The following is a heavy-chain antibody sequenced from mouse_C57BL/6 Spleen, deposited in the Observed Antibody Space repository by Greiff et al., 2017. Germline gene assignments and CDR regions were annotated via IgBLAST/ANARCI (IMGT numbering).Heavy chain of an antibody. CDR2: INPYNGDT. CDR1: GYSFTGYF. CDR3: ARLGDGFDY. D-gene: IGHD3-3*01. Sequence: EVKLEESGPELVKPGDSVKISCKASGYSFTGYFMNWVMQSHGKSLEWIGRINPYNGDTFYNQKFKGKATLTVDKSSSTAHMELRSLTSEDSAVYYCARLGDGFDYWGQGTTLTVSS. V-gene: IGHV1-20*01. J-gene: IGHJ2*01.